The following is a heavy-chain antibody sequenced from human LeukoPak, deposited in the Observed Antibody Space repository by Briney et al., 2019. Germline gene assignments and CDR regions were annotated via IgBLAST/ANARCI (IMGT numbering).Heavy chain of an antibody. Sequence: KPSETLSLTCTVSGGSIDGSINDYYWSWIRQSPGRGLEWIAYINYSGTTHYNPSLESRATISVDTSENHFSLKLISVTAADTAVYFCARLTRAGAVSIMYHYFDLWGRGTLVTVSS. CDR2: INYSGTT. V-gene: IGHV4-61*03. CDR1: GGSIDGSINDYY. D-gene: IGHD2-8*01. CDR3: ARLTRAGAVSIMYHYFDL. J-gene: IGHJ2*01.